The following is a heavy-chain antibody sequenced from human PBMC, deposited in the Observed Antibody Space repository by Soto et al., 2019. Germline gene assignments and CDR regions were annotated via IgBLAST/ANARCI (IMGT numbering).Heavy chain of an antibody. V-gene: IGHV3-33*01. CDR2: IWDDGGNK. J-gene: IGHJ4*02. D-gene: IGHD1-26*01. CDR1: SFSFSSSG. Sequence: QAQLEESGGGVVQPGTSLRLSCSASSFSFSSSGMHWVRQPPGKGLEWVAAIWDDGGNKYYADSVRGRFTISRDNSKNTLFRQMTSLRAEDTALYSCARSSGSYFAAFYDTWGQGTLVSVSS. CDR3: ARSSGSYFAAFYDT.